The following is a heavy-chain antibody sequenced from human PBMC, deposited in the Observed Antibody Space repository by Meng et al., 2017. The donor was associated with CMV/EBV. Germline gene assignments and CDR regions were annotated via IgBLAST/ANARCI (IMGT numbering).Heavy chain of an antibody. CDR1: GLTFHDYA. D-gene: IGHD2-2*01. V-gene: IGHV3-9*01. CDR3: AKDTIEAAAYGAFDM. CDR2: ISWNSGVI. J-gene: IGHJ3*02. Sequence: SLKISCAASGLTFHDYAIHWVRQAPGKGLEWVSGISWNSGVIDYADSVKGRFTISRDNAKNSLYLQMNSLRSEDTAVYFCAKDTIEAAAYGAFDMWGQGTMVTVSS.